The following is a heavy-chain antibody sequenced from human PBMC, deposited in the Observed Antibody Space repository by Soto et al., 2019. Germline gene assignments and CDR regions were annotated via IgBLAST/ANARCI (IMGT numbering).Heavy chain of an antibody. J-gene: IGHJ4*02. Sequence: GASVKVSCKASGYIFTHYYIQWVRLAPGQGLEWVGVINPGGGYGTYAQKFQGRVTMTRDTSTNTVFMELSSLKSEDTAIYYCGREYFDSRGTPPGDWGQGTLVTVCS. CDR3: GREYFDSRGTPPGD. CDR1: GYIFTHYY. V-gene: IGHV1-46*01. CDR2: INPGGGYG. D-gene: IGHD3-22*01.